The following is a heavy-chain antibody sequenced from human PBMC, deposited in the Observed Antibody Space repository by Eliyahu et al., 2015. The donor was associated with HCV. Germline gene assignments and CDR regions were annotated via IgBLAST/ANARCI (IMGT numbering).Heavy chain of an antibody. V-gene: IGHV3-23*01. CDR2: ISGSGGSP. D-gene: IGHD1-14*01. J-gene: IGHJ4*02. CDR3: AKESADRDDRNYFDY. CDR1: GFTFSSYA. Sequence: EVQLLESGGGLVQPGGSLRLSCAASGFTFSSYAMSWVRQAPGKGLEWVSAISGSGGSPNLPDSVKGRFTISRDNSKNTLYLQMNSLRAEDTAVYYCAKESADRDDRNYFDYWGQGTLVTVSS.